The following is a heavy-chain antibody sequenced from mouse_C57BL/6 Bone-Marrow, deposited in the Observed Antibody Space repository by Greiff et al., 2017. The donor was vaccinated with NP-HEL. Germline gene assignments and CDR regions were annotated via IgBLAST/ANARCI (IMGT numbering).Heavy chain of an antibody. CDR3: ARGPYYGSSPYWYFDV. V-gene: IGHV3-6*01. J-gene: IGHJ1*03. CDR2: ISYDGSN. Sequence: EVKLMESGPGLVKPSQSLSLTCSVTGYSITSGYYWNWIRQFPGNKLEWMGYISYDGSNNYNPSLKNRSSITRDTSKNQFFLKLNSVTTEDTATYYCARGPYYGSSPYWYFDVWGTGTTVTVSS. CDR1: GYSITSGYY. D-gene: IGHD1-1*01.